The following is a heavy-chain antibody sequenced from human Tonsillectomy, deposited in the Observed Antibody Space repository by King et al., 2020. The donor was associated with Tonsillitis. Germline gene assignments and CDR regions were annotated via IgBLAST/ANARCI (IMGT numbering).Heavy chain of an antibody. D-gene: IGHD5-12*01. Sequence: TLKESGPTLVKPTQTLTLTCTFSGFSLSTSGVAVGWIRQPPGKALEWLALIYWDVDERYSPSLKNSLTITKDTSKNQVVLTMTNMDPVDTATYYCAHIGHGLRVFDYWGQGTLVTVSS. CDR3: AHIGHGLRVFDY. CDR2: IYWDVDE. J-gene: IGHJ4*02. V-gene: IGHV2-5*02. CDR1: GFSLSTSGVA.